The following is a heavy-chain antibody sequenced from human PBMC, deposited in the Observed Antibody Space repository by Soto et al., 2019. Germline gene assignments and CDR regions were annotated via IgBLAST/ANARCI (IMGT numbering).Heavy chain of an antibody. D-gene: IGHD2-2*01. V-gene: IGHV4-39*01. CDR3: ARNWNLALVPAAYFDS. Sequence: SESLSLTCTVSNFSVLTSIYYWAWIRQPPGKGLEWVGTVYYTGTTYYNPSLQSRVTISIDTSKNQFSLNLNSVTAADTAVYYCARNWNLALVPAAYFDSWGQGTLVTVSS. J-gene: IGHJ4*02. CDR1: NFSVLTSIYY. CDR2: VYYTGTT.